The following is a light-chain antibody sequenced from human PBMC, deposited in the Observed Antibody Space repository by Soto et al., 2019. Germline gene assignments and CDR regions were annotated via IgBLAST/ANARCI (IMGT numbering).Light chain of an antibody. CDR3: QQRSNWRT. CDR2: DAS. J-gene: IGKJ1*01. Sequence: EIVLTQSPATLSLSPGERATLSCRASQSVSIYLDWYQQKPGQAPRLLIYDASNRATGIPARFSGSGSGTDFTLTISRLEPEDFAVYYCQQRSNWRTFGQGTKVEIK. V-gene: IGKV3-11*01. CDR1: QSVSIY.